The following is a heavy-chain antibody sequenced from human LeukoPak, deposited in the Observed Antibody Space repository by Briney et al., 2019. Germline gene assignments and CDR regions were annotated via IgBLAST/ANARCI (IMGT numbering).Heavy chain of an antibody. Sequence: GGSLRLSCTTSGFTFGNYWMSWVRQAPGKGLEWVANIKQDGSEIHYVDSVKGRFTTSRDNAKNSLYLQMNSLRAEDTGVFYCARDQYDSWSRRGNFDSWGQGTLVIVSS. CDR3: ARDQYDSWSRRGNFDS. J-gene: IGHJ4*02. V-gene: IGHV3-7*03. CDR2: IKQDGSEI. D-gene: IGHD3-3*01. CDR1: GFTFGNYW.